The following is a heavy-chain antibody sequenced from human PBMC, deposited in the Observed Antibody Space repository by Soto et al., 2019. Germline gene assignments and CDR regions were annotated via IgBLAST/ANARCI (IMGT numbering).Heavy chain of an antibody. CDR3: ARDQNSITMLVWPSLTRDYNWFDP. J-gene: IGHJ5*02. Sequence: SVKVSCKASGGTFSSYAISWVRQAPGQGLEWMGGIIPIFGTANYAQKFQGRVTITADKSTSTAYMELSSLRSEDTAVYYCARDQNSITMLVWPSLTRDYNWFDPWGQGTLVTVSS. D-gene: IGHD3-22*01. CDR1: GGTFSSYA. V-gene: IGHV1-69*06. CDR2: IIPIFGTA.